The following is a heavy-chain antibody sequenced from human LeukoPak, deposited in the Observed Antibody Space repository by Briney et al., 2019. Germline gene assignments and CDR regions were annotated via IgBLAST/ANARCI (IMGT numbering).Heavy chain of an antibody. V-gene: IGHV4-34*01. CDR1: GGSFSGYY. Sequence: SETLSLTCAVYGGSFSGYYWSWIRQPPGKGLEWIGEINHSGSTSYNPSLKSRVTISVDTSKNQFSLRLNSVTAADTAVYYCARKYYYASGIYYDFWGQGTLVTVSS. CDR3: ARKYYYASGIYYDF. D-gene: IGHD3-10*01. CDR2: INHSGST. J-gene: IGHJ4*02.